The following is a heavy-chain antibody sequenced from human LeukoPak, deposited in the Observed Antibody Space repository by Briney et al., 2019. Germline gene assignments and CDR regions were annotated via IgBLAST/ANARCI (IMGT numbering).Heavy chain of an antibody. Sequence: GGSLRLSCAAPGFTFSSYGMHWVRQAPGKGLEWVAVISYDGSNKYYADSVKGRFTISRDNSKNTLYLQMNSLRAEDTAVYYCAKDLYSSGWYNWFDPWGQGTLVTVSS. J-gene: IGHJ5*02. V-gene: IGHV3-30*18. CDR3: AKDLYSSGWYNWFDP. CDR1: GFTFSSYG. CDR2: ISYDGSNK. D-gene: IGHD6-19*01.